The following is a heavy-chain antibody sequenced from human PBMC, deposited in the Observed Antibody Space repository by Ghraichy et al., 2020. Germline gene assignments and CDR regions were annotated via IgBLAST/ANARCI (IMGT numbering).Heavy chain of an antibody. D-gene: IGHD2-8*01. CDR2: IYSGGNT. J-gene: IGHJ4*02. CDR3: ARDWPRGCINGVCYT. V-gene: IGHV3-53*01. CDR1: GFTVSSNY. Sequence: GGSLRLSCAASGFTVSSNYMSWVRQAPGKGLEWVSVIYSGGNTYYADSVKGRFTISRDNSKNTLYLQMNSLRVEDTAVYYCARDWPRGCINGVCYTWGQGTLVTVSS.